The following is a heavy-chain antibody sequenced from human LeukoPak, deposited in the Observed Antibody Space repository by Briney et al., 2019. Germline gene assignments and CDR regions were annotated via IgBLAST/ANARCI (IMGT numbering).Heavy chain of an antibody. Sequence: GGSLRLSCAASGFTFSDYSMNWVRQAPGKGLEWVANIKQDGSEKYYVDSVKGRFTISRDNAKNSLYLQMNSLRAEDTAVYYCARDQGTRSSSWSNFDYWGQGTLVTVSS. CDR3: ARDQGTRSSSWSNFDY. J-gene: IGHJ4*02. D-gene: IGHD6-13*01. CDR1: GFTFSDYS. CDR2: IKQDGSEK. V-gene: IGHV3-7*01.